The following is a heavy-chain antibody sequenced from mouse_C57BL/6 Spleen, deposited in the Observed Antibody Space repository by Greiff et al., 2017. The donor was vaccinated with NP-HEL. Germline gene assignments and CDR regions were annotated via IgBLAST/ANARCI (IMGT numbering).Heavy chain of an antibody. V-gene: IGHV1-64*01. CDR3: ARGEGWYFDV. CDR1: GYTFTSYW. J-gene: IGHJ1*03. Sequence: QVQLKQPGAELVKPGASVKLSCKASGYTFTSYWMHWVKQRPGQGLEWIGMIHPNSGSTNYNEKFKSKATLTVDKSSSTAYMQLSSLTSEDSAVYYCARGEGWYFDVWGTGTTVTVSS. CDR2: IHPNSGST.